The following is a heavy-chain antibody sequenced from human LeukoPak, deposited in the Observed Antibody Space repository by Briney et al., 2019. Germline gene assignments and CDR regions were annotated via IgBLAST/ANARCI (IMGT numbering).Heavy chain of an antibody. Sequence: PSETLSLTCTVSGGSITSNSYYWGWIRQPPGKGLEWIGSITYSGSTYYNPSLKRRVTISIDTSKNQFSLKLSSVTAADTAVCYCARERREQLLPPYTRSVTYFDYWGQGTLVTVSS. V-gene: IGHV4-39*07. CDR1: GGSITSNSYY. CDR2: ITYSGST. CDR3: ARERREQLLPPYTRSVTYFDY. J-gene: IGHJ4*02. D-gene: IGHD2-2*01.